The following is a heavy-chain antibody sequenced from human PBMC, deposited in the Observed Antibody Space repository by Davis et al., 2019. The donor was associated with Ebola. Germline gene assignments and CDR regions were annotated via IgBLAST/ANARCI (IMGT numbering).Heavy chain of an antibody. CDR2: ISSNGGST. CDR1: GFTFSSYA. J-gene: IGHJ6*03. V-gene: IGHV3-64*01. Sequence: GGSLRLSCAASGFTFSSYAMHWVRQAPGKGLEYVSAISSNGGSTYYANSVKGRFTISRDNSKNTLYLQMGSLRAEDMAVYYCARVMDYYYYMDVWGKGTTVTVSS. CDR3: ARVMDYYYYMDV. D-gene: IGHD5-24*01.